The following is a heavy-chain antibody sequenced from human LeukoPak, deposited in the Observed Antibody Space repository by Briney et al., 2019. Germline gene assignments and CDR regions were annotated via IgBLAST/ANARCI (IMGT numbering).Heavy chain of an antibody. Sequence: ASVKVSCKASGYTFTSYDFNWVRQATGQRPEWMGRMSPNSDDTGYAQKFQDRVTMTRNTSISTAYMELSSLRSDDTAVYYCARGPPNWGYDYWGPGTLVTVSS. CDR3: ARGPPNWGYDY. CDR1: GYTFTSYD. CDR2: MSPNSDDT. D-gene: IGHD7-27*01. V-gene: IGHV1-8*01. J-gene: IGHJ4*02.